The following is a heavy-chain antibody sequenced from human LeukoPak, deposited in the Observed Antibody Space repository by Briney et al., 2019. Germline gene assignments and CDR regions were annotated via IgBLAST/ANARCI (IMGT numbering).Heavy chain of an antibody. Sequence: GGSLRLSCAASGFTFSSYWMSWVRQAPGKGLGWVANIKQDGSEKYYVDSVKGRFTISRDNAKNSLYLQMNSLGAEDTAVYYCARDCSGGSCYVDDYWGQGTLVTVSS. V-gene: IGHV3-7*01. J-gene: IGHJ4*02. CDR3: ARDCSGGSCYVDDY. D-gene: IGHD2-15*01. CDR2: IKQDGSEK. CDR1: GFTFSSYW.